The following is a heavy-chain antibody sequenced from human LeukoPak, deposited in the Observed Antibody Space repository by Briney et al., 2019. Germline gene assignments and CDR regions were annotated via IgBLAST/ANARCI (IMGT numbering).Heavy chain of an antibody. J-gene: IGHJ4*02. D-gene: IGHD3-10*01. V-gene: IGHV3-64*04. CDR1: GFTFSSYA. CDR2: ISSNGGST. Sequence: GGSLRLSCAASGFTFSSYAMHWVRQAPGKGLEYVSAISSNGGSTYYADSVKGRFTISRDNAKNSLYLQMNSLRAEDTAVYYCARAYYGSGSYCGPFDYWGQGTLVTVSS. CDR3: ARAYYGSGSYCGPFDY.